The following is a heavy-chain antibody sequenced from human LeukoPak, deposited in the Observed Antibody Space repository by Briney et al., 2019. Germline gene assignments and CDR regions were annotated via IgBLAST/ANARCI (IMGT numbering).Heavy chain of an antibody. J-gene: IGHJ6*02. CDR2: VSSGGDIT. CDR3: ARDMDKLGDYYGMDV. D-gene: IGHD3-16*01. V-gene: IGHV3-11*01. Sequence: GGSLRLSCAASGFTFSDYYISWIRQAPGKGLEWLSIVSSGGDITTYADSVKGRFTISRDNTRNLLFLQMNSLRAEDTAVYYCARDMDKLGDYYGMDVWGQGTTVVVSS. CDR1: GFTFSDYY.